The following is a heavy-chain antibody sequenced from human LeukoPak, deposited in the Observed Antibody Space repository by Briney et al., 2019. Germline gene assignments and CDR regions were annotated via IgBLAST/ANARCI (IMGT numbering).Heavy chain of an antibody. D-gene: IGHD3-3*01. V-gene: IGHV4-34*01. J-gene: IGHJ4*02. Sequence: SEILSLTCAVYGGSFSGYYWSWIRQPPGKGLEWIGEINHSGSTNYNPSLKSRVTISVDTPKNQFSLKLSSVTAADTAVYYCARSDFWSGFYDYWGQGTLVTVSS. CDR2: INHSGST. CDR3: ARSDFWSGFYDY. CDR1: GGSFSGYY.